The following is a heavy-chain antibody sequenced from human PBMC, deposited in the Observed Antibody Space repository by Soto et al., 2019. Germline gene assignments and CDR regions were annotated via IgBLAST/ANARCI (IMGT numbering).Heavy chain of an antibody. J-gene: IGHJ4*02. CDR3: AKDMKWGGMTTIHYFDS. V-gene: IGHV3-48*04. D-gene: IGHD4-17*01. CDR2: IFATGATI. Sequence: GGSLRLSCVSSGFTFSSYSLVWVRQAPGKGLEWVSYIFATGATIYYADSVKGRFTVSRDNAQNSLFLQMNSLRPEDAALYYCAKDMKWGGMTTIHYFDSWGQGTLVTVS. CDR1: GFTFSSYS.